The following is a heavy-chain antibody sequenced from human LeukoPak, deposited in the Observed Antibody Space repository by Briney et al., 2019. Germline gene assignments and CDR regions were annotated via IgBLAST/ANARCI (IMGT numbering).Heavy chain of an antibody. V-gene: IGHV1-2*02. D-gene: IGHD6-13*01. Sequence: GASVKVSCKASGFTFTGYYMHWVRQAPGQGLEWMGWINPNTGDTDYAQKSQGRVTMTRDTSISTAYKELSRLRSDDTAVYYCARGGQLVQLDYYYMDVWGKGTTVTVSS. CDR1: GFTFTGYY. CDR2: INPNTGDT. J-gene: IGHJ6*03. CDR3: ARGGQLVQLDYYYMDV.